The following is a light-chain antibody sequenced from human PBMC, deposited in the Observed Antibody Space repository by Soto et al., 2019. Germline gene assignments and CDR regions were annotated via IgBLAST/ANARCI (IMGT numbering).Light chain of an antibody. CDR2: QDT. CDR1: KLGDKY. Sequence: SYELTQPPSVSVSPGQTATITCSGNKLGDKYVCWYQQKPGQSPVLVMYQDTKRPSGIPERFSGSNSGNTATLTISGTQAMDEADYYCHAWDNNAVVFGGGTKLTVL. J-gene: IGLJ2*01. CDR3: HAWDNNAVV. V-gene: IGLV3-1*01.